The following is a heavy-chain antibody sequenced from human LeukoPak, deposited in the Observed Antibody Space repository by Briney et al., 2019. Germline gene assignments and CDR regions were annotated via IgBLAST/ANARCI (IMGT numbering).Heavy chain of an antibody. CDR3: ARGYGDGELDY. CDR2: ISAYNGNT. CDR1: GYTFTSYG. V-gene: IGHV1-18*01. Sequence: ASAKVSCKASGYTFTSYGISWVRQAPAQGREWMGWISAYNGNTNNAQKLQGRVTMTTDTYTSTDYMELRSLRSDGTAVYYCARGYGDGELDYWGEGTLVTVSS. J-gene: IGHJ4*02. D-gene: IGHD4-17*01.